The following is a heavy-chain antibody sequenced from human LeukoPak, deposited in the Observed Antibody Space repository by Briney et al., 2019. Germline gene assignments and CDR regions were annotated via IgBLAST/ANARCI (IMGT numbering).Heavy chain of an antibody. D-gene: IGHD6-13*01. J-gene: IGHJ4*02. CDR2: FYPADSDT. CDR3: ARHGQQLVGDY. V-gene: IGHV5-51*01. Sequence: GESLKISCKGFGYSFTNYWIGWVRQMPGKGLEWMGIFYPADSDTRYNPAFQGQVTTSADKSISTAYLQWSSLKASDTAMYYCARHGQQLVGDYWGEGTLVTVSS. CDR1: GYSFTNYW.